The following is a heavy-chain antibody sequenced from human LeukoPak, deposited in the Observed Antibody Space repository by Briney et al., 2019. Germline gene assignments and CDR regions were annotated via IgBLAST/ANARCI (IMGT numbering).Heavy chain of an antibody. J-gene: IGHJ6*02. CDR3: ARGPTYYDFWSGPYYYGMDV. V-gene: IGHV1-69*01. Sequence: SVKASCKASGGTFSSYAISWVRQAPGQGLEWMGGIIPIFGTANYAQKFQGRVTITADESTSTAYMELSSLRSEDTAVYYCARGPTYYDFWSGPYYYGMDVWGQGTTVTVSS. D-gene: IGHD3-3*01. CDR2: IIPIFGTA. CDR1: GGTFSSYA.